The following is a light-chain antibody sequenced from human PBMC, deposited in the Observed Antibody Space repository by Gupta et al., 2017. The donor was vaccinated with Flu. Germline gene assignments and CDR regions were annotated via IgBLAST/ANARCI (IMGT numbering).Light chain of an antibody. V-gene: IGKV4-1*01. J-gene: IGKJ1*01. CDR3: QQDDSTPRT. CDR2: WAS. Sequence: DLCMTQPPESLAVSLGERSALNCESSQSILYNSNKKNYLSWYQGKPGQAPKLIRHWASTRGSGVPDRFSSRGCGTEFSLTINSLQAEDVAVYYCQQDDSTPRTFGQGTKVEVK. CDR1: QSILYNSNKKNY.